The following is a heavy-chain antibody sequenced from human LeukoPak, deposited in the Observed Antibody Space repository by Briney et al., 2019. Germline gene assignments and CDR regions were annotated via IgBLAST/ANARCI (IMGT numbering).Heavy chain of an antibody. Sequence: SVKVSCKASGGTFSSYAISWVRQAPGQGLEWMGGIIPIFGTANYAQKFQGRVTITADESTSTAYMELSGLRSEDTAVYYCARDDDSSGYYSYWGQGTLVTVSS. V-gene: IGHV1-69*13. CDR1: GGTFSSYA. CDR2: IIPIFGTA. CDR3: ARDDDSSGYYSY. J-gene: IGHJ4*02. D-gene: IGHD3-22*01.